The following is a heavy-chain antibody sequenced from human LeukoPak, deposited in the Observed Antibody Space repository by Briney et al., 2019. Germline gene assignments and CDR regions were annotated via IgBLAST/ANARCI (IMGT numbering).Heavy chain of an antibody. CDR2: IYYSGST. Sequence: SETLSLTCTVSGGSISSGGYYWSWIRQHPGKGLEWIGYIYYSGSTYYNLSLKSRVPLSVDTSQHQFSLKMSSVTAADTAVYYCARGPLQMSRIAVAGLVDYWGQGTLVTVSS. D-gene: IGHD6-19*01. CDR3: ARGPLQMSRIAVAGLVDY. CDR1: GGSISSGGYY. V-gene: IGHV4-31*03. J-gene: IGHJ4*02.